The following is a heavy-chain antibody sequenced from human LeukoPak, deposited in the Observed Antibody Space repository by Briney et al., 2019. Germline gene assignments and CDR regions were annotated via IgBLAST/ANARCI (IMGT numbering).Heavy chain of an antibody. V-gene: IGHV4-61*05. CDR1: GGSISSSSSY. CDR2: IYYSGST. J-gene: IGHJ5*02. CDR3: AGMPQAGGKNWFDP. Sequence: PSETLSLTCTVSGGSISSSSSYWGWIRQPPGKGLEWIGYIYYSGSTNYNPSLKSRVTMSVDTSKNQFSLKLSSVTAADTAVYYCAGMPQAGGKNWFDPWGQGTLVTVSS. D-gene: IGHD3-16*01.